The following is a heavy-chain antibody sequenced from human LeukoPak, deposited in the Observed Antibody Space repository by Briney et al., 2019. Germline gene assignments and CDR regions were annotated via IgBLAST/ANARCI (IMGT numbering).Heavy chain of an antibody. Sequence: SQTLSLTCAISGDSVSSNSAAWNWIRQSPSRGLEWLGRTYYRSKWYNDYAVSVKSRITINPDTSKNQFSLQLNSVTPEGTAVYYCARSSRSFRDYYYYGMDVWSQGTTVTVSS. CDR1: GDSVSSNSAA. CDR3: ARSSRSFRDYYYYGMDV. D-gene: IGHD1-26*01. CDR2: TYYRSKWYN. V-gene: IGHV6-1*01. J-gene: IGHJ6*02.